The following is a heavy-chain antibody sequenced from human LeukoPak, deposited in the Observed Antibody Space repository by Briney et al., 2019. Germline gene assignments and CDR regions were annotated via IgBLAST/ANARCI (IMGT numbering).Heavy chain of an antibody. V-gene: IGHV3-15*01. CDR2: IKSKRDGGTT. D-gene: IGHD3-22*01. CDR1: GFTFSNYW. CDR3: TTEYYYDSSGLFDY. Sequence: GGSPRLSCAASGFTFSNYWMTWVRQAPGKGLEWVGRIKSKRDGGTTDYAAPVNGRFTISRDDSKNTLYLQMNSLKTEDTAVYYCTTEYYYDSSGLFDYWGQGTLVTVSS. J-gene: IGHJ4*02.